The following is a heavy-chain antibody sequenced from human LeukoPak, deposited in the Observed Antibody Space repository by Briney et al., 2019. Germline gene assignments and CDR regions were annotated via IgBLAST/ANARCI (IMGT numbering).Heavy chain of an antibody. J-gene: IGHJ5*02. V-gene: IGHV1-8*01. Sequence: ASVKVSCKASGYTFTSYDINWVRQATGQGLEWMGWMNPNSGNTGYAQKFQGRVTMTRNTSISIAYMELSSLRSEDTAVYYCARVTEKRYCSSTSCPFDPWGQGTLVTVSS. CDR2: MNPNSGNT. CDR1: GYTFTSYD. D-gene: IGHD2-2*01. CDR3: ARVTEKRYCSSTSCPFDP.